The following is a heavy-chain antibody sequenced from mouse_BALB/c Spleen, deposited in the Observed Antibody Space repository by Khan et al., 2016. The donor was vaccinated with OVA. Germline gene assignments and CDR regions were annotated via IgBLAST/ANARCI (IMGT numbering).Heavy chain of an antibody. CDR2: ISSGGDNT. CDR3: ARSNYGNFAY. J-gene: IGHJ3*01. CDR1: GFTFSSYT. Sequence: EVELVESGGGLVKPGGSLKLSCAASGFTFSSYTMSWIRQTPEKRLEWVATISSGGDNTYYPASVKGRFTISRDNAKNNLYLQMSSLRSEDTALYYCARSNYGNFAYWGQGTLVTVSA. V-gene: IGHV5-9*03. D-gene: IGHD2-1*01.